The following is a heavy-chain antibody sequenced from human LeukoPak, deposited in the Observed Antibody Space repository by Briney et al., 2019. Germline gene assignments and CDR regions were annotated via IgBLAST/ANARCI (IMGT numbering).Heavy chain of an antibody. CDR2: ISPSGAST. D-gene: IGHD1-1*01. J-gene: IGHJ4*02. CDR1: GYTFTRYY. CDR3: TRGGYGGPRVAFDY. V-gene: IGHV1-46*01. Sequence: ASVKVSCKASGYTFTRYYMHWVRQAPGQGLEWMGIISPSGASTSYAQKFQGRVTMTRDTSTSTVYMELSSLRSKDTAVYYCTRGGYGGPRVAFDYWGQGTLVTVSS.